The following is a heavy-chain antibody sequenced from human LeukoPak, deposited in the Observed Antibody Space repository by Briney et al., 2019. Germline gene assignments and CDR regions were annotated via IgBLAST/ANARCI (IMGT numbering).Heavy chain of an antibody. J-gene: IGHJ4*02. CDR3: ARTKGYGDYSFDY. Sequence: SETLSLTCAVYGGSFSGYYWSWIRQHPGKGLEWIGYIYYSGSTYYNPSLKSRVTISVDTSKNQFSLKLSSVTAADTAVYYCARTKGYGDYSFDYWGQGTLVTVSS. V-gene: IGHV4-31*11. CDR2: IYYSGST. CDR1: GGSFSGYY. D-gene: IGHD4-17*01.